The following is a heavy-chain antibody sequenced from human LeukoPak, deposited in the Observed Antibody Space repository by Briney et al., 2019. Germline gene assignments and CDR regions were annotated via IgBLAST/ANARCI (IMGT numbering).Heavy chain of an antibody. Sequence: PSETLSLTCSVAGGSISTYYWNWIRQTPGKGLEWIGHISNGNTDYNPSLPSRVTISVDTSKEKFSLRLTSVTAADTAVYYCARDKAHSYGRYFDPWGQGALVIVSS. J-gene: IGHJ5*02. V-gene: IGHV4-59*01. D-gene: IGHD5-18*01. CDR2: ISNGNT. CDR1: GGSISTYY. CDR3: ARDKAHSYGRYFDP.